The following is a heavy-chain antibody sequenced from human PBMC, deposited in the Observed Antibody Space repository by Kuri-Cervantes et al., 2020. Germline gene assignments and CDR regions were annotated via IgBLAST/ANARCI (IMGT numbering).Heavy chain of an antibody. CDR1: GYTFTGYY. D-gene: IGHD3-3*01. V-gene: IGHV1-2*02. CDR2: INPNSGGT. CDR3: ARDYSADDFWSGYYRPLTWFDP. J-gene: IGHJ5*02. Sequence: ASVKVSCKASGYTFTGYYMHWVRQAPGQGLEWMGWINPNSGGTNYAQKFQGRVTMTRDTSISTAYMELSRLRSDDTAVYCCARDYSADDFWSGYYRPLTWFDPWGQGTLVTVSS.